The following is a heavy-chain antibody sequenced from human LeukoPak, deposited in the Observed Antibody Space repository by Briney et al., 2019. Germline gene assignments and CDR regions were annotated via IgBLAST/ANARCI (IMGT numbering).Heavy chain of an antibody. CDR2: INSDGSSA. V-gene: IGHV3-74*01. CDR3: VREPQAEYYFDY. D-gene: IGHD1-14*01. Sequence: GGSLRLSCAASGFTFSYYWMHWVRQAPGKGLVWVSRINSDGSSASYADSVKGRFTISRDNAKNTLYLQMNSLRAEDTAVYYCVREPQAEYYFDYWGQGTLVTVSS. J-gene: IGHJ4*02. CDR1: GFTFSYYW.